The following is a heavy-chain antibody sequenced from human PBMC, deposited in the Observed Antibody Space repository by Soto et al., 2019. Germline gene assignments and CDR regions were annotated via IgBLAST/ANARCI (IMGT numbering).Heavy chain of an antibody. CDR2: ISSSSSYT. D-gene: IGHD4-17*01. J-gene: IGHJ4*02. V-gene: IGHV3-11*05. CDR1: GFTFSDYY. Sequence: GGSLRLSCAASGFTFSDYYMSWIRQAPGKGLEWVSYISSSSSYTNYADSVKGRFTISRDNAKNSLYLQMNSLRAEDTAVYYCARDSVYYGNYELNYFDYWGQGTLVTVSS. CDR3: ARDSVYYGNYELNYFDY.